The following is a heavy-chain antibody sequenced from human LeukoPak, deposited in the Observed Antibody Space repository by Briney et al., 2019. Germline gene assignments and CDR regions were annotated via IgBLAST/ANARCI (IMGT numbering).Heavy chain of an antibody. CDR3: ARGNVVVPAAIASDYYYYMDV. D-gene: IGHD2-2*01. V-gene: IGHV1-8*01. Sequence: ASVKVSCKASGYTFTSYDINWVRQATGQGLEWMGWMNPNSGNTGYAQKFQGRVTITRNTSISTAYMELSSLRSEDTAVYYCARGNVVVPAAIASDYYYYMDVWGKGTTVTVSS. CDR2: MNPNSGNT. J-gene: IGHJ6*03. CDR1: GYTFTSYD.